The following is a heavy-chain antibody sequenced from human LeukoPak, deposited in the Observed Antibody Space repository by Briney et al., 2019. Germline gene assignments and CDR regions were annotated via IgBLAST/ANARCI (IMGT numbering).Heavy chain of an antibody. CDR1: GFTFRSYG. V-gene: IGHV3-23*01. CDR3: AKDLPTKCSGDCPSDS. CDR2: ISDSGGRT. J-gene: IGHJ5*01. D-gene: IGHD2-21*02. Sequence: GGSLRLSCAASGFTFRSYGMSWVRQAPGRGLEWVSFISDSGGRTYYAESVKGRFAISRDNSKNTLYLQMNSLRVEDTAVYYCAKDLPTKCSGDCPSDSWGQRTLITVSS.